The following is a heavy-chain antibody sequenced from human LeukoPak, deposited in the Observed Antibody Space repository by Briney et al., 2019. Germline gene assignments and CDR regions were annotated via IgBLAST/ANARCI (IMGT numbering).Heavy chain of an antibody. D-gene: IGHD2-2*01. CDR1: GFTYSSYW. CDR3: ARDRGGWRYCSSTSCYADY. V-gene: IGHV3-7*01. CDR2: IKQDGSEK. Sequence: PGGSLRLSCAASGFTYSSYWMSWVRQAPGKGLEWVANIKQDGSEKYYVDSVKGRFTISRDNAKNSLYLQMNSLRAEDTAVYYCARDRGGWRYCSSTSCYADYWGQGTLVTVSS. J-gene: IGHJ4*02.